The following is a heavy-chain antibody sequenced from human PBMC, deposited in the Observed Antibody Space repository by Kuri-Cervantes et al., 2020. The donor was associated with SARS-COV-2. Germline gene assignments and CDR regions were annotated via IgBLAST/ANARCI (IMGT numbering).Heavy chain of an antibody. V-gene: IGHV4-61*09. J-gene: IGHJ4*02. CDR3: AREVGSGSYDY. CDR2: LDTSGSP. Sequence: LRLSCDVSGVSVSHGSYTWSWIRQPAGKGLEWIGHLDTSGSPTYNPSLKSRVTISLDTSKNQVSLRLTSATAADTAVYYCAREVGSGSYDYWGQGTLVTVSS. D-gene: IGHD1-26*01. CDR1: GVSVSHGSYT.